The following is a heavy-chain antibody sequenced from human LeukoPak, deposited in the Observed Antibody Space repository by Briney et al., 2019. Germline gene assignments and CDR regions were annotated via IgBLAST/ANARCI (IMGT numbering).Heavy chain of an antibody. J-gene: IGHJ4*02. CDR2: ISHDGSGK. CDR3: ARDFYDSGSHDY. CDR1: GFSFSTYA. D-gene: IGHD3-10*01. Sequence: GGSLRLSCAASGFSFSTYAMHWVRQAPGTGLEWVAVISHDGSGKHYAESVKGRFTISRDNSRNTVYVIMNSLRLEDTAVYYCARDFYDSGSHDYWGQGTLVTVSS. V-gene: IGHV3-30*04.